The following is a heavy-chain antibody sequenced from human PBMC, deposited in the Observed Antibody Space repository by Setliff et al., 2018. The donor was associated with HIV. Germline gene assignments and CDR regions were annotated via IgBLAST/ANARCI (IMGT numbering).Heavy chain of an antibody. CDR1: GYSISSGCY. Sequence: SSETLSLTCAVSGYSISSGCYWGWIRQPPGKGLEWIGSMYHTGSTYYSPSLNSRFTISVDTSKNQSSLKLRSVTAADTAVYYCARQPLYNDYDWRSYYFDYWGQGSLVTVSS. V-gene: IGHV4-38-2*01. CDR2: MYHTGST. D-gene: IGHD5-12*01. J-gene: IGHJ4*02. CDR3: ARQPLYNDYDWRSYYFDY.